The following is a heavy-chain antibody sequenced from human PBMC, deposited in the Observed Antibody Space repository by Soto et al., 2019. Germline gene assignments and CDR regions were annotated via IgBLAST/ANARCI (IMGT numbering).Heavy chain of an antibody. V-gene: IGHV1-46*01. D-gene: IGHD2-15*01. J-gene: IGHJ5*02. CDR3: ARDGSGGSWDDWFDP. CDR2: INPSGGST. Sequence: QVQLVQSGAEVKKPGASVKVSCKASGYTFTSYYMHWVRQAPGQGLEWMGIINPSGGSTSYAQKFQGRVTMTRDTSTSTVYMELSSLRSEDTAVYYWARDGSGGSWDDWFDPWGQGTLVTVSS. CDR1: GYTFTSYY.